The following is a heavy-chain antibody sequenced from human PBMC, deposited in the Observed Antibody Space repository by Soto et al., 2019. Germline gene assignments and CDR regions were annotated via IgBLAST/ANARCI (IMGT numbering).Heavy chain of an antibody. V-gene: IGHV3-11*01. CDR3: ARFSRHDVFDI. CDR1: GFTFIDSY. J-gene: IGHJ3*02. CDR2: ISSSGTST. Sequence: QVQLVESGGGLVKPGGSLRLSCAASGFTFIDSYMSWIRQAPGKGLEWVSYISSSGTSTYYADSVKGRFTISRDNAENSLYLQMNRLRAEDTAVYFCARFSRHDVFDIWGQGTMVTVSS. D-gene: IGHD3-3*02.